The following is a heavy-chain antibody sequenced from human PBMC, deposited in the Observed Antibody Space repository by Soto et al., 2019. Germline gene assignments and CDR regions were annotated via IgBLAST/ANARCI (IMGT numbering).Heavy chain of an antibody. CDR2: IKQDGSEK. V-gene: IGHV3-7*01. CDR1: GFTFSSYW. CDR3: ARARYNWNYGDAFDI. D-gene: IGHD1-7*01. J-gene: IGHJ3*02. Sequence: GGSLRLSCAASGFTFSSYWMSWVRQAPGKGLEWVANIKQDGSEKYYVDSVKGRFTISRDNAKNSLYLQMNSLRAEDTAVYYCARARYNWNYGDAFDIWGQGTMVTVSS.